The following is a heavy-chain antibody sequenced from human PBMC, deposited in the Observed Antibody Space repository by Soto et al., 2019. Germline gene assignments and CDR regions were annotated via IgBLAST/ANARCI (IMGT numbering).Heavy chain of an antibody. J-gene: IGHJ4*02. D-gene: IGHD5-18*01. CDR1: GDTLSHSG. V-gene: IGHV1-69*01. CDR3: AAGDSSDTGDH. CDR2: TPAILGTR. Sequence: QVQLVPSGAEVKKPGSSVKVSCQASGDTLSHSGVSWVRQVPGQGLEWVGGTPAILGTRDYAKKFQGRMTITSDESTTTSYMELNSLTSDDTAVDYCAAGDSSDTGDHWGQGTLVTVSS.